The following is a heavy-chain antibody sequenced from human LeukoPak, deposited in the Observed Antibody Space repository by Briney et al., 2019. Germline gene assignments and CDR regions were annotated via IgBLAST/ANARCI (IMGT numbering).Heavy chain of an antibody. Sequence: SETLSLTCTVSGYSISSGYYWGWIRQPPGKGLEWIGSIYHSGSTHYNPPLKSRVTISVDTSKNQFSLKLSSVTAADTAVYYCARHRRRAYGDLDYWGQGTLVTVSS. CDR2: IYHSGST. D-gene: IGHD4-17*01. V-gene: IGHV4-38-2*02. CDR3: ARHRRRAYGDLDY. CDR1: GYSISSGYY. J-gene: IGHJ4*02.